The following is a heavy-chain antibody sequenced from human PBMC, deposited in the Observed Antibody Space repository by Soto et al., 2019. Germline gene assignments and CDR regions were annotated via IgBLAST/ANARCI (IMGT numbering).Heavy chain of an antibody. V-gene: IGHV3-30*04. CDR1: GLTFSHYA. Sequence: PGGSLRLSCTASGLTFSHYALHGLRQTPGKGLGGGAYISYHGNTEKYADSVKGRFTISRDNYKKEVYLQMNSLRIEDTAVYYRVRVGLNVFRAANDSYNWFEPWGQGTLVTVSS. D-gene: IGHD6-25*01. CDR3: VRVGLNVFRAANDSYNWFEP. J-gene: IGHJ5*02. CDR2: ISYHGNTE.